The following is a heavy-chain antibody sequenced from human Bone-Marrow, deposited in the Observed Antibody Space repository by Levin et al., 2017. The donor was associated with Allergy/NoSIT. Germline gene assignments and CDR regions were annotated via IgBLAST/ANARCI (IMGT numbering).Heavy chain of an antibody. CDR2: MYSGGST. J-gene: IGHJ6*02. CDR3: AKVPAHYYGMDV. CDR1: GFTVSSNY. D-gene: IGHD2-2*01. V-gene: IGHV3-53*01. Sequence: GESLKISCAASGFTVSSNYMSWVRQAPGKGLEWVSVMYSGGSTYYADSVKGRFTISRDNSKNTLYLQMNSLRAEDTTVYYCAKVPAHYYGMDVWGQGTTVTVSS.